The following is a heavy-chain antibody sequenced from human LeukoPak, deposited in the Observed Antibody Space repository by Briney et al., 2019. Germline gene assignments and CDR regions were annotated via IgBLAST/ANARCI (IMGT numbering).Heavy chain of an antibody. CDR1: GGSFSGYY. CDR2: INHSGST. Sequence: SETLSLTCAVYGGSFSGYYWSWIRQPPGKGLEWTGEINHSGSTNYNPSLKSRVTISVDTSKNQFSLKLSSVTAADTAVYYCARGGGYYYDSLDYWGQGTLVTVSS. J-gene: IGHJ4*02. V-gene: IGHV4-34*01. D-gene: IGHD3-22*01. CDR3: ARGGGYYYDSLDY.